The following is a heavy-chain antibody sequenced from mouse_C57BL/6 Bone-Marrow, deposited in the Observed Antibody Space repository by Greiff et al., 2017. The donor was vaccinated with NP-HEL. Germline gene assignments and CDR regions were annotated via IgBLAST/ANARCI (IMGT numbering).Heavy chain of an antibody. CDR2: SRNKANDYTT. D-gene: IGHD3-3*01. J-gene: IGHJ1*03. Sequence: EVQGVESGGGLVQSGRSLRLSCATSGFTFSDFYMEWVRQAPGKGLEWIAASRNKANDYTTEYSASVKGRFIVSRDTSQSILYLQMNALRAEDTAIYYCARDAGWHWYFDVWGTGTTVTVSS. CDR3: ARDAGWHWYFDV. V-gene: IGHV7-1*01. CDR1: GFTFSDFY.